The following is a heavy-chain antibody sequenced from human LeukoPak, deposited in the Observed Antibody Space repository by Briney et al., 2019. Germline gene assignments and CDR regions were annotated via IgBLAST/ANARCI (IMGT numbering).Heavy chain of an antibody. CDR3: AREGITMIVVVI. D-gene: IGHD3-22*01. CDR1: GGTFSSYA. Sequence: ASVKDSCKASGGTFSSYAISWVRQAPGQGLEWMGRIIPILGIANYAQKFQGRVTITADKSTSTAYMELSSLRSEDTAVYYCAREGITMIVVVIWGQGTLVTVSS. CDR2: IIPILGIA. J-gene: IGHJ4*02. V-gene: IGHV1-69*04.